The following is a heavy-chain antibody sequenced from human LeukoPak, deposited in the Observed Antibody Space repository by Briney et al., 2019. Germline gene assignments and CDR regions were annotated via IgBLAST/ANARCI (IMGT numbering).Heavy chain of an antibody. CDR2: IYPGDSDT. CDR1: GYSFTSYW. Sequence: KSGESLKISCKGSGYSFTSYWIGWVRQMPGKGLEWMGIIYPGDSDTRYSPSFQGQVTISADKSISTAYLQWSGLKASDTAMYYCARKDILTGLSIGGDAFDIWGQGTMVTVSS. CDR3: ARKDILTGLSIGGDAFDI. V-gene: IGHV5-51*01. J-gene: IGHJ3*02. D-gene: IGHD3-9*01.